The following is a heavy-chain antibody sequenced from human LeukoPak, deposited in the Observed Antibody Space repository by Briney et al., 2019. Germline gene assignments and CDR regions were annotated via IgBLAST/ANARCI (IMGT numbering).Heavy chain of an antibody. V-gene: IGHV4-59*01. Sequence: SETLSLTCTVSGGSISSYYWSWIRQPPGKGLEWIGYIYYSGSTNYNPSLKSRVTISVDTSKNKFSLKVSSVTAADTAVYYCARSGGYYYYYMDVWGKGTTVTISS. CDR1: GGSISSYY. CDR2: IYYSGST. CDR3: ARSGGYYYYYMDV. J-gene: IGHJ6*03. D-gene: IGHD3-10*01.